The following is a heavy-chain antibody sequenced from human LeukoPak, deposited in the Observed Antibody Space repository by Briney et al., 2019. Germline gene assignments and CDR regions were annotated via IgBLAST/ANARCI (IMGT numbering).Heavy chain of an antibody. V-gene: IGHV4-61*02. CDR3: ARHCPYDSGGCQDDFDI. J-gene: IGHJ3*02. Sequence: PSETLSLTCTVSGDSLSSSGCHWSWIRQPAGKGLEWIGRIFSSGSTNYNPSLKSRVTISVDTSNNQFSLKLNSVHAANTAEYYCARHCPYDSGGCQDDFDIWGQGTMVTVSS. CDR1: GDSLSSSGCH. D-gene: IGHD3-22*01. CDR2: IFSSGST.